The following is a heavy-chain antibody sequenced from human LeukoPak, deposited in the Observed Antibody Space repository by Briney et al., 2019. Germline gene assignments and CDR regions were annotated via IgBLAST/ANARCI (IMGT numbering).Heavy chain of an antibody. J-gene: IGHJ4*02. Sequence: ASVKVSCKASGYTFTDYYLHWVRQAPGQGLEWMGWINPNSGGTNFAQKLQGRVTMTRDTSVSTAYMELSRLRSDDTAVYCCARGSSRYDSSGYNPFDYWGQGTLVTVSS. D-gene: IGHD3-22*01. CDR3: ARGSSRYDSSGYNPFDY. V-gene: IGHV1-2*02. CDR1: GYTFTDYY. CDR2: INPNSGGT.